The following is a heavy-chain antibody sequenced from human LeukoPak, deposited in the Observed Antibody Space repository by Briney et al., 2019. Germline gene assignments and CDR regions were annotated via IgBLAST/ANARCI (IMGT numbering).Heavy chain of an antibody. D-gene: IGHD3-16*01. V-gene: IGHV3-9*01. Sequence: GGSLRLSCAASGFTFNDYAMHWVRQAPGKGLEWVSGISWNSDSIGYADSVKGRFTISRDNAKNTLYLQMNRLRAEDTAVYYCVRGGVDYWGQGTLVTVSS. CDR3: VRGGVDY. CDR1: GFTFNDYA. J-gene: IGHJ4*02. CDR2: ISWNSDSI.